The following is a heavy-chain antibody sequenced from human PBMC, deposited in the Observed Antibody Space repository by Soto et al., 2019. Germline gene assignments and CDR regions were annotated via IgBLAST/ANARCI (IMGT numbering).Heavy chain of an antibody. CDR1: GFTFSSYG. CDR2: ISYDGSNK. J-gene: IGHJ5*02. Sequence: QVQLVESGGGVVQPGRSLRLSCAASGFTFSSYGMHWVRQAPGKGLEWVAVISYDGSNKYYADSVKSRFTISRDNSKNTLYLQMNSLRAEDTAVYYCAKEGDGGFDPWGQGTLVTVSS. V-gene: IGHV3-30*18. D-gene: IGHD2-21*02. CDR3: AKEGDGGFDP.